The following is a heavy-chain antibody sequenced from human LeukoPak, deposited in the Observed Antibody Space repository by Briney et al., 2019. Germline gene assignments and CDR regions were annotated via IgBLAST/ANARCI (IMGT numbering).Heavy chain of an antibody. CDR1: GGSISSGSYY. CDR2: IYYSGST. D-gene: IGHD6-13*01. Sequence: SQTLSLTCTVSGGSISSGSYYWSWIRQPPGKGLEWIGYIYYSGSTYYNPSLKSRVTISVDTSKNQFSLKLSSVTAADTAVYYCARTAAGTLSTFDYWGQGTLVTVSS. CDR3: ARTAAGTLSTFDY. V-gene: IGHV4-30-4*08. J-gene: IGHJ4*02.